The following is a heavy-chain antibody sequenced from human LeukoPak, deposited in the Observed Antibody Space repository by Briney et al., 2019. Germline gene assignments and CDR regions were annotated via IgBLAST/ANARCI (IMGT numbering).Heavy chain of an antibody. J-gene: IGHJ4*02. CDR2: ITPSGDGT. CDR1: GFTFSSPA. D-gene: IGHD2-15*01. CDR3: ASGVKRAATYFDY. V-gene: IGHV3-23*01. Sequence: GGSLRLSCAASGFTFSSPAMSWVRQAPGKGLEWVSSITPSGDGTYYAASVKGRFTISRDNSKNTLYLQMNSLRAEDTAVYYCASGVKRAATYFDYWGQGTLVTVSS.